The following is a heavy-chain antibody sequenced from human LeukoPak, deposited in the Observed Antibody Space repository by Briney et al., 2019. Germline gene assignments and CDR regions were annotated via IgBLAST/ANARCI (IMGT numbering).Heavy chain of an antibody. D-gene: IGHD2-2*02. CDR1: GYTFTGYY. V-gene: IGHV1-2*02. Sequence: ASVKVSCKASGYTFTGYYMHWVRQASGQGLEWMGWINPNSGGTNYAQKFQGRVTMTRDTSISTAYMELSSLRSEDTAVYYCASGYCSSTSCYRMDFYYYGMDVWGQGTTVTVSS. J-gene: IGHJ6*02. CDR2: INPNSGGT. CDR3: ASGYCSSTSCYRMDFYYYGMDV.